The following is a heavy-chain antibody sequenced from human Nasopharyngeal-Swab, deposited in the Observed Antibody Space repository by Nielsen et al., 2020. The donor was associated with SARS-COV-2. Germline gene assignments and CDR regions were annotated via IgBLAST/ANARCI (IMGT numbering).Heavy chain of an antibody. V-gene: IGHV3-7*01. CDR2: IKQDGSEQ. Sequence: GESLKISCAASGFTFNRYWMRGASQAPGKGLEWLANIKQDGSEQYYADSVKGRFTISRDNSKNTLYLQMNSLRAEDTAVYYCARAHSSGWDLWGQGTLVTVSS. CDR3: ARAHSSGWDL. D-gene: IGHD6-19*01. CDR1: GFTFNRYW. J-gene: IGHJ4*02.